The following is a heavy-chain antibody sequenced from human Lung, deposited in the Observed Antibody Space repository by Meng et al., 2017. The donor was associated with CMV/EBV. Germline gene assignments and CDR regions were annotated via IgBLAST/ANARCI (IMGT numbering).Heavy chain of an antibody. CDR2: IHSSGST. J-gene: IGHJ5*02. CDR1: GGSISSGGYY. CDR3: ARASYGSGSPLGESWFDP. Sequence: QLQLHESGPGLVKPSQTLSLTCTVSGGSISSGGYYWSWIRQHPGKGLEWIGYIHSSGSTYYNPSLRSRLTISVDTSKNQFSLKLSSVTAADTAVYYCARASYGSGSPLGESWFDPWGQGTLVTVSS. V-gene: IGHV4-31*03. D-gene: IGHD3-10*01.